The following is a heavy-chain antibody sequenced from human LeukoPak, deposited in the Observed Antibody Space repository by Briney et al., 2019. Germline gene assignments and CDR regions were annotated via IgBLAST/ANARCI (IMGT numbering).Heavy chain of an antibody. D-gene: IGHD6-19*01. CDR3: ARDLSSGWYFLPHDAFDI. CDR1: GFTFSSYW. Sequence: PGGSLRLSCAASGFTFSSYWMSWVRQAPGKGLEWVANIKQDGSEKYYVDSVKGRFTISRDNAKNSLYLQMNSLRAEDTAVYYCARDLSSGWYFLPHDAFDIWGQGTMVTVSS. V-gene: IGHV3-7*01. J-gene: IGHJ3*02. CDR2: IKQDGSEK.